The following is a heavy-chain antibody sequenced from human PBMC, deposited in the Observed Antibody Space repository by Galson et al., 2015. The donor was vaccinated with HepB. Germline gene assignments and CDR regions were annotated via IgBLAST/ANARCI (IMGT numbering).Heavy chain of an antibody. CDR1: GFTFSSYG. V-gene: IGHV3-30*18. CDR2: ISYDGSNK. Sequence: SLRLSCAASGFTFSSYGMHWVRQAPGKGLEWVAVISYDGSNKYYADSVKGRFTISRDNSKNTLYLQMNSLGAEDTAVYYCAKDRGYCSSTSCFLWGVYYYYYMDVWGKGTTVTVSS. J-gene: IGHJ6*03. CDR3: AKDRGYCSSTSCFLWGVYYYYYMDV. D-gene: IGHD2-2*01.